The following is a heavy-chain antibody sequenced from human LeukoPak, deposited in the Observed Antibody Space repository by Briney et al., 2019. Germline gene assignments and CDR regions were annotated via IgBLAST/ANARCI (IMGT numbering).Heavy chain of an antibody. CDR1: GFTFSTYA. CDR3: AKDDRWLQFCC. D-gene: IGHD5-24*01. CDR2: ISSSGGDT. V-gene: IGHV3-23*01. Sequence: GGSLRLSCAASGFTFSTYAMTWVRQAPGKGLEWVSAISSSGGDTYYADSVRGRFTISRDNSRNTLYLQMNSLRAEDTAVYYCAKDDRWLQFCCWGQGTLVTVSA. J-gene: IGHJ4*02.